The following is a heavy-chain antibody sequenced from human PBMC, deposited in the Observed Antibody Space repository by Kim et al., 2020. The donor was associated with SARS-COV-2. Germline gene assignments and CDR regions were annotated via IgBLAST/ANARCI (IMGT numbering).Heavy chain of an antibody. D-gene: IGHD5-18*01. Sequence: YADSVEGRFTISRDNSKTTLYLQMNSLGAEDTAVYYCARVLGGGYSYADYWGQGTLVTVSS. CDR3: ARVLGGGYSYADY. J-gene: IGHJ4*02. V-gene: IGHV3-30*01.